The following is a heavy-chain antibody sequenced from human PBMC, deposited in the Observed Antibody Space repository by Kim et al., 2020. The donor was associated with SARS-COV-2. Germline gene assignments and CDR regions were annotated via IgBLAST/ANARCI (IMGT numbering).Heavy chain of an antibody. V-gene: IGHV4-31*02. J-gene: IGHJ4*02. D-gene: IGHD6-13*01. Sequence: SPSLKSRVTISVDTSKNQFSLKLSSVTAADTAVYYCARVPLHSSRYYFDYWGQGTLVTVSS. CDR3: ARVPLHSSRYYFDY.